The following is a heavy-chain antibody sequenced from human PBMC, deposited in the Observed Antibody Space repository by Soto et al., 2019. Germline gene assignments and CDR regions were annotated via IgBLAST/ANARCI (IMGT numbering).Heavy chain of an antibody. CDR1: GFTVSTYG. CDR3: TCEVASGY. J-gene: IGHJ4*02. Sequence: QVQLVESGGGVVQPGRSLRLSCAVSGFTVSTYGMHWVRQAPGKGLEWVAVISGAGGTKYYADYVKGRFTISRDNSRDTLFLEMNSLRSDDMAVYYCTCEVASGYWGQGTLVTVSS. V-gene: IGHV3-30*03. CDR2: ISGAGGTK. D-gene: IGHD2-21*01.